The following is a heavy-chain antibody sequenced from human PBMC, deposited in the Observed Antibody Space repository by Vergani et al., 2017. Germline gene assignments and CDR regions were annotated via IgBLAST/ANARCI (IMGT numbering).Heavy chain of an antibody. D-gene: IGHD3-16*01. Sequence: QMQLQESGPGLVKGSETLSLTCTVSGDSIISRSYYWGWIRQPPGKVLEWIGSIYNSGNGDSSSSLKSRVTISADTSKNQFSLRLTSVTAADTAVYYCASGKYYSDSTSHFRGRYFDVWGRGTMVTVPS. J-gene: IGHJ2*01. CDR2: IYNSGNG. V-gene: IGHV4-39*01. CDR3: ASGKYYSDSTSHFRGRYFDV. CDR1: GDSIISRSYY.